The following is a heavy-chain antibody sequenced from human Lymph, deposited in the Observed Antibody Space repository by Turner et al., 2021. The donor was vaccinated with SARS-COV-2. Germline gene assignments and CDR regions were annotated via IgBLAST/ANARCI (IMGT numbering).Heavy chain of an antibody. V-gene: IGHV3-23*01. CDR3: AKNEMAMIVVVITLFDY. CDR2: IRGSGGST. J-gene: IGHJ4*02. Sequence: EVQLLESGGGLVQPGGSLRLSCAASGFPFSSYAMSWVRQAPGNGLGWVSTIRGSGGSTYYADSVKGRFTISRDNSKNTLYLQMNSLRAEDTAVYYCAKNEMAMIVVVITLFDYWGQGTLVTVSS. CDR1: GFPFSSYA. D-gene: IGHD3-22*01.